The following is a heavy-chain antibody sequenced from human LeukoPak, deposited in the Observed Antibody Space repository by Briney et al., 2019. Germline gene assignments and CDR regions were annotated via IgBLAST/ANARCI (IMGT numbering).Heavy chain of an antibody. CDR1: GGSIITTNW. CDR3: TRESGAFSPFGF. CDR2: VHLNGAT. V-gene: IGHV4-4*02. D-gene: IGHD1-26*01. J-gene: IGHJ4*02. Sequence: SETLSLTCGVSGGSIITTNWWSWVRPPPGKGLEWIGEVHLNGATNYNPSLESRVSMSIDKSKNQLPLKLSSVTAADTATYYCTRESGAFSPFGFWGQGTLVTVSS.